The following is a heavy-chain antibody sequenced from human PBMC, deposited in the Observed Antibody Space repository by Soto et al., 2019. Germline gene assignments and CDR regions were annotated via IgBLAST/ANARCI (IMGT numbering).Heavy chain of an antibody. Sequence: GGSLRLSCAASGFTFDDYGMSWVRQAPGKGLEWVSGINWNGGSTGYADSVKGRFTISRDNSKNTLYLQMNSLRAEDTAVYYCAKLIPPMVRGVIIPRFDPWGQGTLVTVSS. CDR2: INWNGGST. V-gene: IGHV3-20*04. J-gene: IGHJ5*02. D-gene: IGHD3-10*01. CDR3: AKLIPPMVRGVIIPRFDP. CDR1: GFTFDDYG.